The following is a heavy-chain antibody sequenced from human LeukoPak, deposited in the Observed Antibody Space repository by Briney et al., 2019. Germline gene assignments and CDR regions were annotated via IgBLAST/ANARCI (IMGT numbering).Heavy chain of an antibody. J-gene: IGHJ5*02. CDR1: QFTFSSYE. CDR3: ARGRGYSQSNWVDP. V-gene: IGHV3-53*01. CDR2: IYSGGTT. Sequence: GGSLRLCCAASQFTFSSYEMNWVRQAPVKGLEWVSVIYSGGTTYYADSVKGRFTISRDNSKNTLYLQMNSLRAEDTAVYYCARGRGYSQSNWVDPWGQGTMVTVSA. D-gene: IGHD5-18*01.